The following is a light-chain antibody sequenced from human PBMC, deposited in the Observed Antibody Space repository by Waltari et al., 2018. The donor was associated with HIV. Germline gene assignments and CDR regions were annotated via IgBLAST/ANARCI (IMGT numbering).Light chain of an antibody. CDR3: SSYTRSSTPL. CDR2: DVS. J-gene: IGLJ2*01. Sequence: QSALTQPASVSGSPGQSITISCTGTSSDVGGYNYVSWYQQHPGKAPQLMIYDVSNRPSGVSNRFSGSKSGNTASLTISGLQAEDEADYYCSSYTRSSTPLFGGGTKLTVL. CDR1: SSDVGGYNY. V-gene: IGLV2-14*03.